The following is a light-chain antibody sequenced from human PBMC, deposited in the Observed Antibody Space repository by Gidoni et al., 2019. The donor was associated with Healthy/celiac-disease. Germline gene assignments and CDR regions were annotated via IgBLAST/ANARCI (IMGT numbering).Light chain of an antibody. CDR1: QSLLHSNGYNY. CDR2: LGS. Sequence: DIVMTQSQLSLPVTPGEPASISCRSSQSLLHSNGYNYLDWYLQKPGQSPQLLIYLGSNRASGVPDRFSGSGSGTDFTLKISRVEAEDVGVYYCMQALQTPFITFGPGTKVDIK. J-gene: IGKJ3*01. CDR3: MQALQTPFIT. V-gene: IGKV2-28*01.